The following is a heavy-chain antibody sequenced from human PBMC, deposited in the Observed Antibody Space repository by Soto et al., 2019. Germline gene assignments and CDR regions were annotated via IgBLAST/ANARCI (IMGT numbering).Heavy chain of an antibody. D-gene: IGHD3-3*01. V-gene: IGHV1-58*02. CDR3: AEVRYFDFWSDLT. CDR1: GFTFTSSA. CDR2: IVVGSGNT. Sequence: GASVKVSCKASGFTFTSSAIQWVRQARGQRLEWIGWIVVGSGNTNYAQKFQERVTITRDMLTSTAYMELSSLRSEDTAVYYCAEVRYFDFWSDLTWGQGTLVTVSS. J-gene: IGHJ5*02.